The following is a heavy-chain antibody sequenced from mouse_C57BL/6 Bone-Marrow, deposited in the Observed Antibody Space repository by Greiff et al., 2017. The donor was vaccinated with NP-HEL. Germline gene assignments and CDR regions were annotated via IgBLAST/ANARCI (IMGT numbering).Heavy chain of an antibody. D-gene: IGHD2-3*01. Sequence: EVQLVESGGGLVQPGGSLKLSCAASGFTFSDYYMYWVRQTPEKRLEWVAYISNGGGSTYYPDTVKGRFTISRDNAKNTLYLQMSRLKSEDTAMYYCARRLLDYAMDYWGQGTSVTVSS. CDR3: ARRLLDYAMDY. J-gene: IGHJ4*01. CDR2: ISNGGGST. V-gene: IGHV5-12*01. CDR1: GFTFSDYY.